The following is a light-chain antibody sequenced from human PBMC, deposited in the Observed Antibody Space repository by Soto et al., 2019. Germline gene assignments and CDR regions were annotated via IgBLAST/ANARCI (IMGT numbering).Light chain of an antibody. CDR2: EVS. Sequence: EIVMTQTPLSLSVTPGQPASISCKSSQSLLHSNGNTYFYWYLQKPGQPPQLLISEVSNRFSVVRDRFSGSGSGTDFTLKISRVEAEDVGVYYCTQSIELPITYGQGTRLEIK. CDR3: TQSIELPIT. V-gene: IGKV2D-29*01. J-gene: IGKJ5*01. CDR1: QSLLHSNGNTY.